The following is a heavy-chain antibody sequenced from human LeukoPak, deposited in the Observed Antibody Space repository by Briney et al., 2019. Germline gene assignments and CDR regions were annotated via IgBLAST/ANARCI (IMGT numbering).Heavy chain of an antibody. Sequence: ASVKVSCKTSGYTFTSYDMNWVRQAAGQGFEWMGWTSPNTGYIYYARKFQGRMTMATNTATRTVYMELSSLRSEDTAVYYCARDQVECTGGTCQSRVGFDFWGQGTLVTVSS. D-gene: IGHD2-8*02. V-gene: IGHV1-8*01. CDR2: TSPNTGYI. CDR1: GYTFTSYD. J-gene: IGHJ4*02. CDR3: ARDQVECTGGTCQSRVGFDF.